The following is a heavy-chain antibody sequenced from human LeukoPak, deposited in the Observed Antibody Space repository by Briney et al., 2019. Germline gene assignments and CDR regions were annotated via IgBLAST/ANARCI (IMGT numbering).Heavy chain of an antibody. V-gene: IGHV4-34*01. D-gene: IGHD3-22*01. CDR1: GGSFSGCY. CDR2: INHSGST. J-gene: IGHJ4*02. Sequence: SETLSLTCAVYGGSFSGCYWSWIRQPPGKGLEWIGEINHSGSTNYNPSLKSRVTISVDTSKNQFSLKLSSVTAADTAVYYCARGAGYYYDSSGYYYWGQGTLVTVSS. CDR3: ARGAGYYYDSSGYYY.